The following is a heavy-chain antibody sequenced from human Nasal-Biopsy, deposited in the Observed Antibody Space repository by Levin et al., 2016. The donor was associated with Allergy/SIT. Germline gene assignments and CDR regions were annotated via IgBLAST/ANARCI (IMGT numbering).Heavy chain of an antibody. CDR2: ISGYTGDT. CDR3: ARVTLGRCTYGACDKADY. V-gene: IGHV1-18*04. CDR1: GYTFTSYG. J-gene: IGHJ4*02. Sequence: ASVKVSCKAFGYTFTSYGYGWVRQAPGQGLEWMGWISGYTGDTNFAQKFQDRVTMTRDTSTGTAYMELRSLRSDDTAKYFCARVTLGRCTYGACDKADYWGQGTLVTVSS. D-gene: IGHD2-8*01.